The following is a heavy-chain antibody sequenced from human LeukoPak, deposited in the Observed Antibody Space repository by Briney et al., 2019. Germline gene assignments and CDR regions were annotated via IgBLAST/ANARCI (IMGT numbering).Heavy chain of an antibody. V-gene: IGHV1-69*01. D-gene: IGHD6-13*01. J-gene: IGHJ3*02. CDR1: GGTFISYA. Sequence: GASXXVSCKASGGTFISYAISWVRQAPGQGLEWMGGIIPIFGTANYAQKFQGRVTITADESTSTAYMELSSLRSEDTAVYYCARVYKQQLVHDAFDIWGQGTMVTVSS. CDR2: IIPIFGTA. CDR3: ARVYKQQLVHDAFDI.